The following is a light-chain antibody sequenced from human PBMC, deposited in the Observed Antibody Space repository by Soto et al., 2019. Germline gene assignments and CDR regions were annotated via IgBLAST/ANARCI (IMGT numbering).Light chain of an antibody. CDR2: DVS. CDR1: SSDVGGYNY. Sequence: QSVLTQPASVSGSPGQSITISCTGTSSDVGGYNYVSWYQQHPGKAPKLMIYDVSNRPSGISNRFSGSKSGNTASLTISGLQAEDDADYYCSSYTSISTYVFGTGNKVTV. V-gene: IGLV2-14*01. CDR3: SSYTSISTYV. J-gene: IGLJ1*01.